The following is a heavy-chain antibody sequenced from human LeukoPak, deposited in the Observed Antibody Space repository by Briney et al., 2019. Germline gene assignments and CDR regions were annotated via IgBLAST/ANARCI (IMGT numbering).Heavy chain of an antibody. D-gene: IGHD2-2*01. CDR2: IIPIFGTA. J-gene: IGHJ6*03. CDR1: GGTFSSYA. V-gene: IGHV1-69*13. CDR3: ARGSTSFLGYYYYMDV. Sequence: SVKVSCKASGGTFSSYAISWVRQAPGQGLEWMGGIIPIFGTANYAQKFQGRVTITADESTSTAYMELSSLRSEDTAVYYCARGSTSFLGYYYYMDVWGKGTTVTISS.